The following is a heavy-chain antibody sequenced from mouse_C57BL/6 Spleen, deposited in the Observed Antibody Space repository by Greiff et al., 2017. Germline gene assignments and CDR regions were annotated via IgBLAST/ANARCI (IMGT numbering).Heavy chain of an antibody. CDR2: IRSKSNNYAT. J-gene: IGHJ4*01. D-gene: IGHD6-1*01. CDR1: GFSFNTYA. Sequence: EVMLVESGGGLVQPKGSLKLSCAASGFSFNTYAMNWVRQAPGKGLEWVARIRSKSNNYATYYADSVKDGFTISRDDSESMLYLQMNNLKTEDTAMYYCVRHVLWGAMDYWGQGTSVTVSS. V-gene: IGHV10-1*01. CDR3: VRHVLWGAMDY.